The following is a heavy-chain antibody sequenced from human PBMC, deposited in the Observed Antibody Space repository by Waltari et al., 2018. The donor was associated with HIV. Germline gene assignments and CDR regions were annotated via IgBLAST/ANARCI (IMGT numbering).Heavy chain of an antibody. D-gene: IGHD1-26*01. Sequence: EVQLVESGGGLVQPGGPLRLSCAASAFTFSTYWMHWVRQDPGKGLVWVSRINTDEIGTTYADSVKGRFTISRDNAKNTLYLQMNSLRAEDTAVYYCAREISNNSGRYFDYWGQGTLVTVSS. J-gene: IGHJ4*02. CDR1: AFTFSTYW. CDR2: INTDEIGT. CDR3: AREISNNSGRYFDY. V-gene: IGHV3-74*01.